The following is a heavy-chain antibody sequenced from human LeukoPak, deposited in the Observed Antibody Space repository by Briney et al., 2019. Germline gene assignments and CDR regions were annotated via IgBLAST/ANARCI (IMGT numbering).Heavy chain of an antibody. J-gene: IGHJ4*02. CDR2: INSDGSST. D-gene: IGHD1-26*01. CDR1: GFTFSSYW. CDR3: ARGSVGALSYFDF. V-gene: IGHV3-74*01. Sequence: PGGSLRLSCAASGFTFSSYWMLWVRQAPGKGLVWVSRINSDGSSTNYADSVKGRFTISRDNAKNTLYLQVNSLRAEDTAVYYCARGSVGALSYFDFWGQGTLVSVSS.